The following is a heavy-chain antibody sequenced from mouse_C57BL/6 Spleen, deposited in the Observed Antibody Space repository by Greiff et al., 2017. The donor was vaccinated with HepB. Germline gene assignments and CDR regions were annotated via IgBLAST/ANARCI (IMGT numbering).Heavy chain of an antibody. J-gene: IGHJ4*01. CDR1: GYTFTSYW. CDR3: ASEREIYYGNYNAMDY. CDR2: IDPSDSYT. V-gene: IGHV1-50*01. Sequence: VQLQQPGAELVKPGASVKLSCKASGYTFTSYWMQWVKQRPGQGLEWIGEIDPSDSYTNYNQKFKGKATLTVDTYSSTAYMQLSSLTSEDSAVYDCASEREIYYGNYNAMDYWGQGTSVTVSS. D-gene: IGHD2-1*01.